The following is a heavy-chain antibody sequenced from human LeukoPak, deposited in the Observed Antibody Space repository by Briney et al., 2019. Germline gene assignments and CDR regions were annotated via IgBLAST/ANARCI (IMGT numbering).Heavy chain of an antibody. Sequence: SEALSLTCTVSGYSISSAYYWGWIRQSPGKGLEWIGSIYHSGSSYYNPSLKSRVTISVDTSKNQFSLKLSSVTAADTAVYYCARERDNWFDPWGQGTLVTVSS. CDR3: ARERDNWFDP. J-gene: IGHJ5*02. CDR1: GYSISSAYY. CDR2: IYHSGSS. V-gene: IGHV4-38-2*02.